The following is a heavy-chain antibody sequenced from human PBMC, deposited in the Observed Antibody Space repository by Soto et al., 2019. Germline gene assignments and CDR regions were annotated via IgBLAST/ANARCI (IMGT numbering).Heavy chain of an antibody. Sequence: PSETLSLTCAGYGGSFSGYYWSWIRQPPGKGLEWIGEINHSGSTNYNPSPKSRVTISVDTSKNQFSLKLSSVTAADTAVYYCARGSCSSTSCYAEGSYYGMDVWGQGTTVTVSS. V-gene: IGHV4-34*01. J-gene: IGHJ6*02. CDR3: ARGSCSSTSCYAEGSYYGMDV. CDR1: GGSFSGYY. CDR2: INHSGST. D-gene: IGHD2-2*01.